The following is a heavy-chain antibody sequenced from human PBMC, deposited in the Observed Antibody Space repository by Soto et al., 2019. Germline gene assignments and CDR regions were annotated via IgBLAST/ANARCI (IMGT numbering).Heavy chain of an antibody. J-gene: IGHJ3*02. Sequence: GGSLRLSCAASGFTFSDYYMSWIRQAPGKGLEWVSYISSSGSTIYYADSVKGRFTISRDNAKNSLYLQMNSLRAEDTAVYYCARVPTYGDYDVDAFDIWGQGTMVTVSS. CDR2: ISSSGSTI. V-gene: IGHV3-11*01. CDR1: GFTFSDYY. CDR3: ARVPTYGDYDVDAFDI. D-gene: IGHD4-17*01.